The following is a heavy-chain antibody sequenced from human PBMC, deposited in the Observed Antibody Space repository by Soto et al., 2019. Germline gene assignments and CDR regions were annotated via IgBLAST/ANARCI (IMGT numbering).Heavy chain of an antibody. CDR2: IKQDGSEK. Sequence: LRLSCAASGFTFSSYWMSWVRQAPGKGLEWVANIKQDGSEKYYVDSVKGRFTISRDNDKNSLYLQMNSLRAEDTAVYYCASTVLPYYDFWSGRGRDYYYYGMDVWGQGTTVTVSS. J-gene: IGHJ6*02. CDR1: GFTFSSYW. D-gene: IGHD3-3*01. CDR3: ASTVLPYYDFWSGRGRDYYYYGMDV. V-gene: IGHV3-7*01.